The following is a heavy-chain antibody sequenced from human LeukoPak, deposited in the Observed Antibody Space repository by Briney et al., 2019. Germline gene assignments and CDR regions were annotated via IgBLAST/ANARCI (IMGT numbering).Heavy chain of an antibody. J-gene: IGHJ5*02. CDR3: AKERLLWFGELLSPFAT. CDR2: ISYDGSNK. CDR1: GFTFSSYG. V-gene: IGHV3-30*18. Sequence: PGRSLRLSCAASGFTFSSYGMHWVRQAPGKGLEWVAVISYDGSNKYYADSVKGRFTISRDNSKNTLYLQMNSLRAEDTAVYYCAKERLLWFGELLSPFATWGQGTLVTVSS. D-gene: IGHD3-10*01.